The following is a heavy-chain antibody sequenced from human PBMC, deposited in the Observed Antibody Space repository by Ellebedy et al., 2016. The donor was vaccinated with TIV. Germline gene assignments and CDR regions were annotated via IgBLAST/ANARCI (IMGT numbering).Heavy chain of an antibody. CDR1: GFTFRNYT. CDR3: ARGTHQVYCNEGGCYGGPNWFDP. V-gene: IGHV3-21*06. CDR2: ISSRNSLI. Sequence: PGGSLRLSCAASGFTFRNYTMNWVRQAPGKGLEWVALISSRNSLIYYADSVKGRFTISRDNAKNSLYLQMNSLRAEDSAVYFCARGTHQVYCNEGGCYGGPNWFDPWGQGTLVIVSS. J-gene: IGHJ5*02. D-gene: IGHD2-15*01.